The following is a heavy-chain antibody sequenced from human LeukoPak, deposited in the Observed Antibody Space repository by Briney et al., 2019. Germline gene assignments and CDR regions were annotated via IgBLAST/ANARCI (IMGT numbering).Heavy chain of an antibody. CDR1: GGSISSYY. CDR3: AGTPITMVRGVKVGYLDY. V-gene: IGHV4-59*08. Sequence: PSETLSLTCTVSGGSISSYYWSWIRQPPGKGLEWIGYIYYSGSTNYNPSLKSRVTISVDTSKNQFSLKLSSVTAADTAVYYCAGTPITMVRGVKVGYLDYWGQGTLVTVSS. CDR2: IYYSGST. J-gene: IGHJ4*02. D-gene: IGHD3-10*01.